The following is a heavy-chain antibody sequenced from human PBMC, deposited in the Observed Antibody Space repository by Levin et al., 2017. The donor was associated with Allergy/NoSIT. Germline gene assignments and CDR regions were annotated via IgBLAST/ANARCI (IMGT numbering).Heavy chain of an antibody. CDR1: GFTFSSYS. D-gene: IGHD3-10*01. Sequence: GGSLRLSCAASGFTFSSYSMNWVRQAPGKGLEWVSSISSSSSYIYYADSVKGRFTISRDNAKNSLYLQMNSLRAEDTAVYYCARDPPTYYYAIGAFDIWGQGTMVTVSS. J-gene: IGHJ3*02. CDR2: ISSSSSYI. V-gene: IGHV3-21*01. CDR3: ARDPPTYYYAIGAFDI.